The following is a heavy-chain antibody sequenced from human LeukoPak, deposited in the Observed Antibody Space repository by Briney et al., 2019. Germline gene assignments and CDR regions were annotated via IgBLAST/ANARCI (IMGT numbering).Heavy chain of an antibody. CDR2: ISSSSSYI. V-gene: IGHV3-21*01. D-gene: IGHD4-17*01. J-gene: IGHJ4*02. CDR3: ARDRTVTYRGESGVTDY. Sequence: GGSLRLSCAASGFTFSSYSMNWVRQAPGKGLEWVSSISSSSSYIYYADSVKGRFTISRDNAKNSLYLQMNSLRAEDTAVYYCARDRTVTYRGESGVTDYWGQGTLVTVSS. CDR1: GFTFSSYS.